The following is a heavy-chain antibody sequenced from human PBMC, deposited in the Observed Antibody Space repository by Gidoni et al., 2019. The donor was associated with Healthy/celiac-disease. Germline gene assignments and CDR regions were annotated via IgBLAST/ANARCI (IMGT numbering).Heavy chain of an antibody. CDR2: IDWDDDK. CDR1: GFSLSTSGMR. Sequence: QVTLKESGPALVKPTQTLTLTCTFSGFSLSTSGMRVSWIRQPPGKALEWLARIDWDDDKFYSTSLKTRLTISKDTSKNQVVLTMTNMDPVDTATYYCARIWRDGYNWYAFDIWGQGTMVTVSS. V-gene: IGHV2-70*04. J-gene: IGHJ3*02. D-gene: IGHD5-12*01. CDR3: ARIWRDGYNWYAFDI.